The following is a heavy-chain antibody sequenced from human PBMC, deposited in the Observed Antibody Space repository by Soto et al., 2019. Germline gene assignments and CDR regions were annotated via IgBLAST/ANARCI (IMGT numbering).Heavy chain of an antibody. D-gene: IGHD6-19*01. J-gene: IGHJ3*02. CDR1: AGSFTHYY. V-gene: IGHV4-34*01. CDR3: ARGGSSDWQVALDI. CDR2: IKHSGSS. Sequence: PAETRSLSCTVYAGSFTHYYWKWIRQSPGKWLEWIVKIKHSGSSNYNPSLRSRVSISVDMSKNQFSLRLTSVTAADTAVYYCARGGSSDWQVALDIWGQGTMVTVSS.